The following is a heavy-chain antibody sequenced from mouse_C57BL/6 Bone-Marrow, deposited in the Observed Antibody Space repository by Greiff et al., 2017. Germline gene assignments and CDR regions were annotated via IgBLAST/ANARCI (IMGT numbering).Heavy chain of an antibody. V-gene: IGHV1-15*01. CDR2: IDPETGGT. CDR1: GYTFTDYE. D-gene: IGHD1-1*01. CDR3: TRDTSVVADYVDY. J-gene: IGHJ2*01. Sequence: QVQLQQSGAELVRPGASVTLSCKASGYTFTDYEMHWVKQTPVHGLEWIGAIDPETGGTAYNQKFKGKAILTADKSSSTAYMELRSLTSAYSAVYYCTRDTSVVADYVDYWGQGTTLTVSS.